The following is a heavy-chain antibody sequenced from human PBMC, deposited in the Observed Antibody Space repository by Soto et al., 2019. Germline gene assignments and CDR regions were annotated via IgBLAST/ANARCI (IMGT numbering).Heavy chain of an antibody. CDR2: VYYSGRT. CDR3: ASTKDYSSSLDY. Sequence: SETLSLTCTVSGGSISSGGYYWSWIRQHPGKGLEWIGCVYYSGRTYYNPSLKSRITISVDTSKKHFSLKLSSVTAADTAVYYCASTKDYSSSLDYWGQGILVTVS. V-gene: IGHV4-31*03. D-gene: IGHD6-6*01. CDR1: GGSISSGGYY. J-gene: IGHJ4*02.